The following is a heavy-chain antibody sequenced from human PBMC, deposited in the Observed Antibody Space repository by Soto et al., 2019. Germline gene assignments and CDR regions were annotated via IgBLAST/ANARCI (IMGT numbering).Heavy chain of an antibody. CDR1: GYTFTSYA. CDR3: ARGDTIFGVVIVISTTIDY. V-gene: IGHV1-3*01. CDR2: INAGNGNT. D-gene: IGHD3-3*01. J-gene: IGHJ4*02. Sequence: GASVKVSCKASGYTFTSYAMHWVRQAPGQRLEWMGWINAGNGNTKYSQKFQGRVTITRDTSASTAYMELSSLRSEDTAVYYCARGDTIFGVVIVISTTIDYWGQGTLVTGSS.